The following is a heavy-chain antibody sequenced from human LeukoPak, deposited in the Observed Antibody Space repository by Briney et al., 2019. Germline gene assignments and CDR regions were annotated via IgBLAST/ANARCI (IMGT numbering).Heavy chain of an antibody. CDR1: GFTFSNAW. V-gene: IGHV3-15*01. CDR3: STDAGLRAL. CDR2: IKSITHCRTT. D-gene: IGHD1-14*01. Sequence: GGSLRLSCAASGFTFSNAWMTWVRQAAGEGMEWVGRIKSITHCRTTHYAAPVKGRFTISTDDSKNTLYLQMDSLKTEDTAVYYCSTDAGLRALGGQGTLVTVSS. J-gene: IGHJ4*02.